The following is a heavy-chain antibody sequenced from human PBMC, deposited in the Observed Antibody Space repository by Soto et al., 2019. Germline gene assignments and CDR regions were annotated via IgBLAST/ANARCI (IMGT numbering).Heavy chain of an antibody. J-gene: IGHJ4*02. D-gene: IGHD6-19*01. CDR1: GFTFSIYW. Sequence: GGSLILSCAASGFTFSIYWMRWVRQAPGKGLVWVLLINSAGSSTIYADSVKGRFTISIDNAKNTLYLQMNSLRAEDTAVYYCERDFGVSSGWLDYWGQGTMVTVSS. CDR3: ERDFGVSSGWLDY. V-gene: IGHV3-74*01. CDR2: INSAGSST.